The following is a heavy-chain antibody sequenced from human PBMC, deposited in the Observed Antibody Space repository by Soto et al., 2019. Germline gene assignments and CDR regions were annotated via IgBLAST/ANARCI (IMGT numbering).Heavy chain of an antibody. CDR2: IFDSGTT. CDR3: ARQARGWDPDY. V-gene: IGHV4-31*03. CDR1: GGSISSGGYY. D-gene: IGHD6-19*01. Sequence: QVQLQESGPGLVKPSQTLSLTCTVSGGSISSGGYYWSWLRQHPGKGLEWIGYIFDSGTTYYNPSLKGRCTLPGDPSKSQFSLRLTSVTATDTAVDYWARQARGWDPDYWGQGTLVTVSS. J-gene: IGHJ4*02.